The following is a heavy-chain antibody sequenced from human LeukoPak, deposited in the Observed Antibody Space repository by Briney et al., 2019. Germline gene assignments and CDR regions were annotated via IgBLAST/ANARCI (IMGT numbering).Heavy chain of an antibody. CDR3: ARGGYYSAWAEDY. CDR1: GFAFSNYG. Sequence: GGALRLSCAASGFAFSNYGIGWGREAPGGGLEGWARINEYGSEKYYVTSVKGRFTISRDNGKNSLSLQINSLRAEDTAVFYCARGGYYSAWAEDYWGQGTLVTVSS. D-gene: IGHD3-22*01. CDR2: INEYGSEK. J-gene: IGHJ4*02. V-gene: IGHV3-7*01.